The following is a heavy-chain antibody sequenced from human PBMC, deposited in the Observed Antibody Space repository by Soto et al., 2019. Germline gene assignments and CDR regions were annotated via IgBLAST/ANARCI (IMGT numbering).Heavy chain of an antibody. CDR1: GGTFSSYA. CDR2: IIPIFGTA. J-gene: IGHJ6*02. V-gene: IGHV1-69*06. D-gene: IGHD3-3*01. Sequence: QVQLVQSGAEVKKPGSSVKVSCKASGGTFSSYAISWVRQAPGQGLEWMGGIIPIFGTANYAQKFQGRVTITADKSTSTAYMELSSLRSEDTAVYYCAIPTRFLEWSHYSYGMDVWGQATTVTVSS. CDR3: AIPTRFLEWSHYSYGMDV.